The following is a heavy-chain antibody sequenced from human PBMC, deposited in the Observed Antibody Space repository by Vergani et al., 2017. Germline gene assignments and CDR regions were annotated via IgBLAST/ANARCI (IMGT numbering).Heavy chain of an antibody. V-gene: IGHV1-18*01. CDR2: ISAYNGNT. CDR3: ARDLGYCSGGSCREYNWFDP. J-gene: IGHJ5*02. D-gene: IGHD2-15*01. Sequence: QVQLVQSGAEVKKPGSSVKVSCKASGGTFSSYAISWVRQAPGQGLEWMGWISAYNGNTNYAQKLQGRVTMTTDTSTSTAYMGLRSLRSDDTAVYYCARDLGYCSGGSCREYNWFDPWGQGTLVTVSS. CDR1: GGTFSSYA.